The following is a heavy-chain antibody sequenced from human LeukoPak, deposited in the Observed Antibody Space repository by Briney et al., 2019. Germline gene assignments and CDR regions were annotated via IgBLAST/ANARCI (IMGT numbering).Heavy chain of an antibody. D-gene: IGHD4-23*01. V-gene: IGHV4-31*03. CDR3: VRDRGDYSGDPGYFEY. Sequence: SGTLSLTCTVSGASISTGYYYWTWIRQHPGKGLEWIGCLHPTGSTYYNPSLKSRLSISVGTSKNQFSLRLSSVTVADTAVYYCVRDRGDYSGDPGYFEYWGQGILVTVSS. CDR1: GASISTGYYY. J-gene: IGHJ4*02. CDR2: LHPTGST.